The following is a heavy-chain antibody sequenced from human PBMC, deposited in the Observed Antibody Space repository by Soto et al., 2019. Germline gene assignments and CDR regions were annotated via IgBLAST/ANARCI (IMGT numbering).Heavy chain of an antibody. CDR2: INTYSGNT. CDR1: GYTFINYG. Sequence: QVQLVQSGAEVKKPGASVKVSCKASGYTFINYGISWVRQAPGQGLEWMGWINTYSGNTNHAQKLQGRVTMTTDTPPNTAYMELRSLRSHDTAVYYCAIGLGSVTYYYQYNRFDPCGQGTLVTLSS. D-gene: IGHD3-10*01. CDR3: AIGLGSVTYYYQYNRFDP. J-gene: IGHJ5*02. V-gene: IGHV1-18*01.